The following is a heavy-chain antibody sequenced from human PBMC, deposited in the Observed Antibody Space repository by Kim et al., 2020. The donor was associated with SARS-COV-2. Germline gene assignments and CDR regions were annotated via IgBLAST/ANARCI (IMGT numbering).Heavy chain of an antibody. CDR2: ISGSGGST. Sequence: GGSLRLSCAASGFTFSSYAMSWVRQAPGKGLEWVSAISGSGGSTYYADSVKGRFTISRDNSKNTLYLQMNSLRAEDTAVYYCAKGYWLFETAFAGMDVWGQGTTVTVSS. CDR1: GFTFSSYA. V-gene: IGHV3-23*01. J-gene: IGHJ6*02. CDR3: AKGYWLFETAFAGMDV. D-gene: IGHD3-22*01.